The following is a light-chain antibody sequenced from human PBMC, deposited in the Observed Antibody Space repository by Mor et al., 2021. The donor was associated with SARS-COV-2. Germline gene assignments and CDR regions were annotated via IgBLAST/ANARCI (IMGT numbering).Light chain of an antibody. V-gene: IGLV1-44*01. J-gene: IGLJ3*02. Sequence: VTIACSGTTSNIGTYSVNWYQQFPGRAPKLFIYSNVQRSSGVPERFSGSKSGTSASLAISGLQSEDEADYYCATWDDSLNGWVFGGG. CDR2: SNV. CDR3: ATWDDSLNGWV. CDR1: TSNIGTYS.